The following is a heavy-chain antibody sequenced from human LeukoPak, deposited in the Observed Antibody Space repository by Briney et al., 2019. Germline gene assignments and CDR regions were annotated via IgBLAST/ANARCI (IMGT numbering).Heavy chain of an antibody. CDR3: ARGGYSYGPQAF. CDR2: IYSGGST. D-gene: IGHD5-18*01. J-gene: IGHJ4*02. CDR1: GFTPSSTY. Sequence: GGSLRLSRAASGFTPSSTYMSSVRQALRKGLEWGSLIYSGGSTYYADYVTGRFTISRDNSMNTLYLQMNSLRAEDTAVYYCARGGYSYGPQAFWGQGTLVTVSS. V-gene: IGHV3-53*01.